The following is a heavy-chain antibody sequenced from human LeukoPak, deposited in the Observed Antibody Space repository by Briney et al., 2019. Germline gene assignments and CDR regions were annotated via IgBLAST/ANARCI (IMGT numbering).Heavy chain of an antibody. CDR1: GFTFSSYS. CDR2: ISSSSSTI. Sequence: GGSLRLSCAASGFTFSSYSMNWVRQAPGKGLEWVSYISSSSSTIYYADSVKGRFTISRDNAKNSLYLQMNSLRAEDTAVYYCARDVVPAALPFDYWGQGTLVTVSS. CDR3: ARDVVPAALPFDY. V-gene: IGHV3-48*04. D-gene: IGHD2-2*01. J-gene: IGHJ4*02.